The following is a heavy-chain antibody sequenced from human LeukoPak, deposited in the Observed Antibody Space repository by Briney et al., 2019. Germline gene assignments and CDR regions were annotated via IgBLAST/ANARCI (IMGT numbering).Heavy chain of an antibody. V-gene: IGHV4-4*07. D-gene: IGHD1-26*01. Sequence: SETLSLTCTVSGGSISSYYWTWIRQPAGKGLEWIGRVYTSGSTNYNPSLKSRVTMSVDTSKNQFSLKLSSVTAADTAVYYCAVGATTLWYFDLWGRGTLATVSS. CDR2: VYTSGST. CDR1: GGSISSYY. J-gene: IGHJ2*01. CDR3: AVGATTLWYFDL.